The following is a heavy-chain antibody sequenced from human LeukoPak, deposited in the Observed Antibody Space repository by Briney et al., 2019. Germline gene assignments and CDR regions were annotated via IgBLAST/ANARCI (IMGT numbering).Heavy chain of an antibody. Sequence: ASVKVSCKASVYTFTSYDINWVRQATGQGLEWMGWMNPNSGNTGYAQKFQGRVTITRNTSISTAYMELSSLRSEDTAVYYCAREGCTNGVCYPYYYYYMDVWGKGTTVTVSS. J-gene: IGHJ6*03. V-gene: IGHV1-8*03. D-gene: IGHD2-8*01. CDR2: MNPNSGNT. CDR3: AREGCTNGVCYPYYYYYMDV. CDR1: VYTFTSYD.